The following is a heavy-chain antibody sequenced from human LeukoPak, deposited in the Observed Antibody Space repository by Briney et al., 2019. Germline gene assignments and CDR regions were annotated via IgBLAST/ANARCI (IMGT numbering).Heavy chain of an antibody. D-gene: IGHD2-2*01. CDR1: GFTFRNYW. CDR3: SRDSSINANFDY. J-gene: IGHJ4*02. Sequence: GGSLRLSCAASGFTFRNYWMGWVRQAPGKGLEWVANTKPDGSAEYYADSVRGRFTTSRDNANNFLYLQMNSLRAEDTAVYLCSRDSSINANFDYWGQGTLVTVSS. CDR2: TKPDGSAE. V-gene: IGHV3-7*01.